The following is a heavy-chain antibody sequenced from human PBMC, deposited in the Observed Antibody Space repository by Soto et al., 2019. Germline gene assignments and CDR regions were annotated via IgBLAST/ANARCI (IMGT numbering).Heavy chain of an antibody. J-gene: IGHJ5*02. CDR2: ISAYNGNT. CDR1: GYTFTSYG. V-gene: IGHV1-18*04. D-gene: IGHD6-19*01. Sequence: QVQLVQSGAEVTKPGASVKVSCKASGYTFTSYGISWVRQAPGQGLEWMGWISAYNGNTNYAQKLQGRVTMTTDTSTSTAYMELRSLRSDDTAVYYCARVRGIAVAGARLWFDPWGQGTLVTVSS. CDR3: ARVRGIAVAGARLWFDP.